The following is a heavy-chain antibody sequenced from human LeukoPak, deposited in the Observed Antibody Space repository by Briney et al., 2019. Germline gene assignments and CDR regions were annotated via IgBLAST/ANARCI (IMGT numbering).Heavy chain of an antibody. V-gene: IGHV1-18*01. CDR2: ISVYDDNT. CDR1: GYTFSSYG. CDR3: ARRQYYYDSSGGQYYFDY. D-gene: IGHD3-22*01. Sequence: ASVKVSCKASGYTFSSYGITWVRQAPGQGLEWMGWISVYDDNTNYQQKLQGGVTMTTDTSTNTAYMELRSLRSADTAVYYCARRQYYYDSSGGQYYFDYWGQGTLVTVSS. J-gene: IGHJ4*02.